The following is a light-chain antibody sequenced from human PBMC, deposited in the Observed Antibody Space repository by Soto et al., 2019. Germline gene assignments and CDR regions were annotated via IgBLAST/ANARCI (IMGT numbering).Light chain of an antibody. CDR2: YDS. J-gene: IGLJ2*01. V-gene: IGLV3-21*04. Sequence: SYVVTQPPSVSVAPGKTARITCGGNNIGSKSVHWYQQKPGQAPVVVIYYDSDRPSGIPERFSGSNSGNTATLTISRVEAGDEADYYCQVWHSSSDHPVFGGGTQLTVL. CDR3: QVWHSSSDHPV. CDR1: NIGSKS.